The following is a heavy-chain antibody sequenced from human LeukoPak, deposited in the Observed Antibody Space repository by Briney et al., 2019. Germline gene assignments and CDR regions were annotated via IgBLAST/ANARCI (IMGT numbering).Heavy chain of an antibody. D-gene: IGHD5-18*01. J-gene: IGHJ4*02. CDR3: VSPRGFSYGYSDY. CDR2: IYYSKNT. V-gene: IGHV4-39*01. CDR1: GGSISSSSAY. Sequence: PSETLSLTCTVSGGSISSSSAYWGWIRQPPGKVLEWIGSIYYSKNTYYNPSLKSRVTISADTSKNQFSLTLGSVSATDTAVCYCVSPRGFSYGYSDYWGQGTLVTVSS.